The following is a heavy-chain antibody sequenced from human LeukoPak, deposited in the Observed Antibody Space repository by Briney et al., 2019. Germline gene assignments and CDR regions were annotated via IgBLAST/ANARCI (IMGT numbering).Heavy chain of an antibody. J-gene: IGHJ6*03. CDR1: GFTFSSHA. Sequence: GGSLRLSCAASGFTFSSHAMHWVRQAPGKGLEWVAVISYDGSDKNYADSVKGRFTISRDNSKNTLYLQLDSLRTDDTAVYYCARDPWVVRGVMDSTYYYYCMDVWGKGTTVTVSS. CDR2: ISYDGSDK. D-gene: IGHD3-10*01. CDR3: ARDPWVVRGVMDSTYYYYCMDV. V-gene: IGHV3-30-3*01.